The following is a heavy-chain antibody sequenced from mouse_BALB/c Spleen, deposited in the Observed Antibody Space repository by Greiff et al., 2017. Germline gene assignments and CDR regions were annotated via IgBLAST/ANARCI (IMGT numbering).Heavy chain of an antibody. J-gene: IGHJ4*01. CDR1: GFTFSSYA. Sequence: EVKLQESGGGLVQPGGSLKLSCAASGFTFSSYAMSWVRQSPEKRLEWVAEISSGGSYTYYPDTVTGRFTISRDNAKNTLYLEMSSLRSEDTAMYYCARDLGNYVGAMDYWGQGTSVTVSS. V-gene: IGHV5-9-4*01. CDR2: ISSGGSYT. CDR3: ARDLGNYVGAMDY. D-gene: IGHD2-1*01.